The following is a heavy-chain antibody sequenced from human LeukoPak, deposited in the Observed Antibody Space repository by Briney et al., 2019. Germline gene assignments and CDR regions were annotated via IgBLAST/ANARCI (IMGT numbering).Heavy chain of an antibody. J-gene: IGHJ1*01. CDR3: ASAREYCGSAECYEYFQH. CDR2: IYSGDST. Sequence: PGGSLRLSCAASGFTVGTNSMSWVRQSPGKGLEWVSVIYSGDSTHYADSVNGRFTISRDNSRNTLFLRMNSLRAEDTALYYCASAREYCGSAECYEYFQHWGQGTLVTVSS. CDR1: GFTVGTNS. D-gene: IGHD2-21*01. V-gene: IGHV3-53*01.